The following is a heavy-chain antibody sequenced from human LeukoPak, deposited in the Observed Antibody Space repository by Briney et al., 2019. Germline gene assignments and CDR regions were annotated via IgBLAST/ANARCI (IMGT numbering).Heavy chain of an antibody. Sequence: GGSLRLSCAASGFTFSSYEMNWVRQAPGKGLEWVSYISSSGSTIYYADSVKGRFTISRDNAKNSLYLQMNSLRAEDTAVYYCARGGGSGWYYFDYWGQGTLVTVSS. D-gene: IGHD6-19*01. CDR1: GFTFSSYE. CDR3: ARGGGSGWYYFDY. V-gene: IGHV3-48*03. CDR2: ISSSGSTI. J-gene: IGHJ4*02.